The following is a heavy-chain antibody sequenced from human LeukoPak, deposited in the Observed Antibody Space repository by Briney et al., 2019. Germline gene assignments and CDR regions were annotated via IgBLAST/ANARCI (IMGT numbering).Heavy chain of an antibody. CDR3: ARDFTLKATRGGFDP. CDR2: IIPILGIA. J-gene: IGHJ5*02. CDR1: GGTFSSYA. Sequence: SVKVSCKASGGTFSSYAISWVRQAPGQGLEWMGRIIPILGIANYAQKFQGRVTITADKSTSTAYMELSSLRSEDTAVYYCARDFTLKATRGGFDPWGQGTLVTVSS. V-gene: IGHV1-69*04. D-gene: IGHD3-10*01.